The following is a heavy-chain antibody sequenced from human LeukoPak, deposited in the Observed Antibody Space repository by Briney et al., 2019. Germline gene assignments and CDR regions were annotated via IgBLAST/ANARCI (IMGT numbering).Heavy chain of an antibody. CDR1: GFTFSSYA. V-gene: IGHV3-23*01. D-gene: IGHD3-10*01. CDR2: ISGSGGST. Sequence: GGSLRLSCAASGFTFSSYAMSWVRQAPGKGLEWVSAISGSGGSTYYADSVKGRFTISRDNSKNTLYLQMNSLRAEDTAVYYCASTSKYGSGLGHYYYYYGMDVWGQGTTVTVSS. J-gene: IGHJ6*02. CDR3: ASTSKYGSGLGHYYYYYGMDV.